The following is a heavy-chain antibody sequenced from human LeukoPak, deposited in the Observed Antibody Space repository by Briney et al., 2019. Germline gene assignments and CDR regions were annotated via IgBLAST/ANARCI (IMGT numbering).Heavy chain of an antibody. D-gene: IGHD5-24*01. V-gene: IGHV1-69*13. CDR2: ITPIFGTA. J-gene: IGHJ6*02. Sequence: SVTVSCKASGGTFSSYAISRVRQAPGQGLEWMGGITPIFGTANYAQKFQGRVTITADESTSTAYMELSSLRSEDTAVYYCARWVKGRDGYPSHYYYGMDVWGQGTTVTVSS. CDR3: ARWVKGRDGYPSHYYYGMDV. CDR1: GGTFSSYA.